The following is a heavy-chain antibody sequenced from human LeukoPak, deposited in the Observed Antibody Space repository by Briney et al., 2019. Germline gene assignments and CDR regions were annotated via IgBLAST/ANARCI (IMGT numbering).Heavy chain of an antibody. V-gene: IGHV4-34*01. D-gene: IGHD3-22*01. Sequence: SETLSLTCAVYGGSFNGYYWSWIRQPPGKGLEWIGEINHSGSTNYNPSLKSRVTISVDTSKNQFSLKLSSVTAADTAVYYCARALGYYDSSGRYFDYWGQGTLVTVSS. CDR1: GGSFNGYY. CDR3: ARALGYYDSSGRYFDY. CDR2: INHSGST. J-gene: IGHJ4*02.